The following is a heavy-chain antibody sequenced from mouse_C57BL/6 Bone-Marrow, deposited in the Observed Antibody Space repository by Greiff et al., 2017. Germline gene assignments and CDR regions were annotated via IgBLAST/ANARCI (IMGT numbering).Heavy chain of an antibody. Sequence: VQLQQPGAELVKPGASVKLSCKASGYTFTSYWMQWVKQRPGQGLEWIGEIDPSDSYTNYNQKFKGKATLTVDKSSSTAYMQLISLTSEDSAVYYYAIYYGYDGEVYYFDYWGQGTTLTVSS. CDR2: IDPSDSYT. CDR1: GYTFTSYW. CDR3: AIYYGYDGEVYYFDY. J-gene: IGHJ2*01. D-gene: IGHD2-2*01. V-gene: IGHV1-50*01.